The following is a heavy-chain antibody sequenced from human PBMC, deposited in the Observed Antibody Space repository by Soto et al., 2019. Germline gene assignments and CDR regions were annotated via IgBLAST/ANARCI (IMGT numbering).Heavy chain of an antibody. CDR1: GYTFTSYD. CDR3: ARGGAYGDNYYYYYGMDV. V-gene: IGHV1-8*01. D-gene: IGHD4-17*01. CDR2: MNPNSGNT. J-gene: IGHJ6*02. Sequence: ASVKVSCKASGYTFTSYDINWVRQATGLGLEWMGWMNPNSGNTGYAQKFQGRVTMTRNTSISTAYMELSSLRSEDTAVYYCARGGAYGDNYYYYYGMDVWGQGTTVTVSS.